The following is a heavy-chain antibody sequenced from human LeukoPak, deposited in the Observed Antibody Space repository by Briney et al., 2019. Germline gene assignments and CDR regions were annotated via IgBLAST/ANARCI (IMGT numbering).Heavy chain of an antibody. CDR2: IFYSGTT. D-gene: IGHD3-9*01. Sequence: SETLSLTCTVSGGSISSYYWSWIRQPPGKGLEWIGFIFYSGTTNYNPSLKSRVTISVDTSKNQFSLKLSSVTAADTAVYYCARSALNYDILTGYYLNAFDIWGQGTMVTVSS. CDR3: ARSALNYDILTGYYLNAFDI. V-gene: IGHV4-59*01. J-gene: IGHJ3*02. CDR1: GGSISSYY.